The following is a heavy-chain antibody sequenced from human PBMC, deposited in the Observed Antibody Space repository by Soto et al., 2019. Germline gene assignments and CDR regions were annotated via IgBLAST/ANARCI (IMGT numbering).Heavy chain of an antibody. J-gene: IGHJ3*02. CDR3: ASSETVAGPAFDI. Sequence: ASVKVSCKASGYTFASYGISWVRQAPGQGLEWMGWISAYNGNTNYAQKLQGRVTMTTDTSTSTAYMELRSLRSDDTAVYYCASSETVAGPAFDIWGQGTMVTVSS. V-gene: IGHV1-18*01. CDR2: ISAYNGNT. CDR1: GYTFASYG. D-gene: IGHD6-19*01.